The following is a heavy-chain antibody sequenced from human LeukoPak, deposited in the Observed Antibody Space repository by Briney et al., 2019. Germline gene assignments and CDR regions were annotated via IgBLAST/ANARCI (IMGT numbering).Heavy chain of an antibody. CDR3: ARLLPTYYYDSSGYYFDY. CDR2: IYYSGST. D-gene: IGHD3-22*01. V-gene: IGHV4-59*01. Sequence: PSETLSLTCTVSGGSISSYYWSWIRQPPGKGLEWIGYIYYSGSTNYNPSLKSRVTISVDTSKNQFSLKLSSVTAADTAVYYCARLLPTYYYDSSGYYFDYWGQGTLVTVSS. J-gene: IGHJ4*02. CDR1: GGSISSYY.